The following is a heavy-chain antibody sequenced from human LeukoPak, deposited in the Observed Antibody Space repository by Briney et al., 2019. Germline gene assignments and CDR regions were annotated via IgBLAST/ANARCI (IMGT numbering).Heavy chain of an antibody. J-gene: IGHJ6*03. CDR3: ARDHRPEIQYYYMDV. Sequence: SLRLSCAASGFSLSNFGMHWVRQAPGKGLEWVAAPLYDGNTKHNADSVKGRFTISRDISKNTFYLQMNSLTAEDTAVYYCARDHRPEIQYYYMDVWGKGTTVAVSS. CDR1: GFSLSNFG. D-gene: IGHD1-14*01. V-gene: IGHV3-33*01. CDR2: PLYDGNTK.